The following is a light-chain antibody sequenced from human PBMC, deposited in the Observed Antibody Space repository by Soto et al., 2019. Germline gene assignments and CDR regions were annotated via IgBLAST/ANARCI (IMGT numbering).Light chain of an antibody. CDR1: QSVSSSY. Sequence: EIALTQSPGTLYLSPGERATLSCRASQSVSSSYLAWYQQKPGQAPRLLIYGASSRPTGIPDRFSDSVSGTGFTLTISRLEPEDCAGYCCQQYCSSPPWTFGQGTKGEIK. CDR2: GAS. V-gene: IGKV3-20*01. CDR3: QQYCSSPPWT. J-gene: IGKJ1*01.